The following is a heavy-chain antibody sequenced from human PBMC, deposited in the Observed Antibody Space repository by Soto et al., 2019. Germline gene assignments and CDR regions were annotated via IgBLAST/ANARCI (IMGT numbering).Heavy chain of an antibody. D-gene: IGHD2-21*02. J-gene: IGHJ6*02. Sequence: SETLSLTXTVSGGSIGTYYWSWIRQPPGKGLEWIGYIYYRGNTGYNPSLKSRVTISVDTSKNQFSLKLNSVTAADTAVYYCARDLWGYCGADCYPLDVWGQGTTVTVSS. V-gene: IGHV4-59*01. CDR3: ARDLWGYCGADCYPLDV. CDR2: IYYRGNT. CDR1: GGSIGTYY.